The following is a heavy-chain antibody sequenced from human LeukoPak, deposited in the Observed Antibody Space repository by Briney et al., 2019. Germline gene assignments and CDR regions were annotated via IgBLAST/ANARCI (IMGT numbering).Heavy chain of an antibody. CDR3: TRGTGAPVDHFDY. CDR1: GFTFSDYW. Sequence: GGSLRLSCAASGFTFSDYWMHWVRQPPGKGLVWLSYTNIDGSKTGYADSVKGRFTISRDNAKNTLYLQMSSLRAEDTAVYYCTRGTGAPVDHFDYWGQGTLVTVSS. J-gene: IGHJ4*02. CDR2: TNIDGSKT. D-gene: IGHD1-14*01. V-gene: IGHV3-74*01.